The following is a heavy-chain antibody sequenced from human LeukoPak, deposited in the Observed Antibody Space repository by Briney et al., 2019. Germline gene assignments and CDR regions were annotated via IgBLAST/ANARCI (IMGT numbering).Heavy chain of an antibody. CDR2: IFYNEGT. Sequence: SETLSLTCTVSGGSISSGSYYWSWIRQPPGKGLEWIGYIFYNEGTSYNPSLKSRVTISVDTSNNQLSLKVNSVTAADTAMYYCVKSNSRYQPWTLDIWGRGTMVTVSS. J-gene: IGHJ3*02. V-gene: IGHV4-61*01. D-gene: IGHD2-2*01. CDR3: VKSNSRYQPWTLDI. CDR1: GGSISSGSYY.